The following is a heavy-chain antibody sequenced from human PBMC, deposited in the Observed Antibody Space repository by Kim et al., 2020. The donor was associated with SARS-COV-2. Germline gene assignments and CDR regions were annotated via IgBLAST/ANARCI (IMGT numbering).Heavy chain of an antibody. CDR2: SIRGGNT. D-gene: IGHD3-10*01. CDR1: RASFSGYP. V-gene: IGHV4-34*12. Sequence: SETLSLTCAVDRASFSGYPWSWIRQPPGKGLEWIGESIRGGNTNYNPSLKSRVVISLDTSKNQFSLRLISVTAADTAVYYCARPNVFLWSGDYPEALALWGQGTVVTVSS. J-gene: IGHJ3*01. CDR3: ARPNVFLWSGDYPEALAL.